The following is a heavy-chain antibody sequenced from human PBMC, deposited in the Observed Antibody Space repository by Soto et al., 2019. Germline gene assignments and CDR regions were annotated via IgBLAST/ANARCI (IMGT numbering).Heavy chain of an antibody. CDR3: ARHCCDILTGYYNGPDY. V-gene: IGHV4-39*01. CDR2: IYYSGST. J-gene: IGHJ4*02. D-gene: IGHD3-9*01. CDR1: GGSISSSSYY. Sequence: SETLSLTCTVSGGSISSSSYYWGWIRQPPGKGLEWIGSIYYSGSTYYNPSLKSRVTISVDTSKNQFSLKLSSVTAADTAVYYCARHCCDILTGYYNGPDYWGQGTLVTVSS.